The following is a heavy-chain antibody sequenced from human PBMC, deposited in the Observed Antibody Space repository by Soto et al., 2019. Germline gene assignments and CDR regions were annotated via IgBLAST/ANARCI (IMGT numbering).Heavy chain of an antibody. CDR2: ISFDGTNK. CDR1: GFNFRNYA. CDR3: ERDETGDMGWNFDY. D-gene: IGHD7-27*01. J-gene: IGHJ4*02. Sequence: QVQLVESGGGVVQPGRSLRLSCAASGFNFRNYAMHWVRQAPGKGLEWVAVISFDGTNKYYADSVKGRFTISRDNSKNTVYLQMNSLRAEDTAVYYCERDETGDMGWNFDYWGQGTLVTVSS. V-gene: IGHV3-30-3*01.